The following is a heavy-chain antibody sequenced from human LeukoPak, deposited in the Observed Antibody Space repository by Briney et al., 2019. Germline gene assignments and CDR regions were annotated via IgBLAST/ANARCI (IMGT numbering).Heavy chain of an antibody. CDR2: IKQDGSET. CDR1: GFTFNNYW. J-gene: IGHJ4*02. Sequence: PGGSLRLSCAASGFTFNNYWMTWVRLAPGKGLEWVANIKQDGSETYYVDSVKGRFTISRDNAKNSLYLQMNSLRAEDTSVYYCARDNWSGMAFYFDYWGQGTLVTVSS. CDR3: ARDNWSGMAFYFDY. V-gene: IGHV3-7*01. D-gene: IGHD2-8*02.